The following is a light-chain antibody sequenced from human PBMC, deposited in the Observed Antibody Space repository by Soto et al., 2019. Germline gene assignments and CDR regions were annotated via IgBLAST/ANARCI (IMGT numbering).Light chain of an antibody. J-gene: IGKJ3*01. CDR3: QQYYSSPFT. V-gene: IGKV4-1*01. Sequence: DIVMTQSPDSLSVSLGERATVNCKSSQSVLYNSNNKTYLGWYQQRPGQPLRLLIYWATNPESGIPHRFSANASGTYFTLSISSLQAEDVAVYYCQQYYSSPFTFGPGTKVEIK. CDR1: QSVLYNSNNKTY. CDR2: WAT.